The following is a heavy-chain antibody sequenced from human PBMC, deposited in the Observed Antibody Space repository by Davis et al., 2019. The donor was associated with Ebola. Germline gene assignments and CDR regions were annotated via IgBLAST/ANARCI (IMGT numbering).Heavy chain of an antibody. V-gene: IGHV3-30*18. Sequence: GESLKISCAASRFTFSSYGMHWVRQAPGKGLEWVAVISYDGSNKYYADSVKGRFTISRDNSKNTLYLQMNSLRAEDTAVYYCAKDAGYCSGGSCIIYYYYGMDVWGKGTTVTVSS. CDR2: ISYDGSNK. J-gene: IGHJ6*04. CDR3: AKDAGYCSGGSCIIYYYYGMDV. D-gene: IGHD2-15*01. CDR1: RFTFSSYG.